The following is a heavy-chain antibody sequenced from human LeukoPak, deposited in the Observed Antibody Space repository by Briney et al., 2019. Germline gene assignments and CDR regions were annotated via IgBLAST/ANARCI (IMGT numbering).Heavy chain of an antibody. CDR3: ARDHYDSSGSKDAFDI. J-gene: IGHJ3*02. Sequence: GGSLRLSCAASGFTFSSYSMNWFRQAPGKGLEWVSSISSSSSYIYYADSVKGRFTISRDNAKNSLYLQMNSLRAEDTAVYYCARDHYDSSGSKDAFDIWGQGTMVTVSS. CDR2: ISSSSSYI. CDR1: GFTFSSYS. D-gene: IGHD3-22*01. V-gene: IGHV3-21*01.